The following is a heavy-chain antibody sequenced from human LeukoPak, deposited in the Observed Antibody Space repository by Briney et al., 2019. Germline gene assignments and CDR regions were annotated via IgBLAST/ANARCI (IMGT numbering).Heavy chain of an antibody. D-gene: IGHD2-2*01. CDR3: ARDVVVVPAAIHYGMDV. V-gene: IGHV4-34*01. CDR2: INHSGRT. J-gene: IGHJ6*02. Sequence: PSETLSLTCAVYGGSFSDYFWGWIRQPPGKGLEWVGEINHSGRTYYNPSLKSRVTISVDTSKNQFSLNLSSVTAADTAVYYCARDVVVVPAAIHYGMDVWGQGTTVTVSS. CDR1: GGSFSDYF.